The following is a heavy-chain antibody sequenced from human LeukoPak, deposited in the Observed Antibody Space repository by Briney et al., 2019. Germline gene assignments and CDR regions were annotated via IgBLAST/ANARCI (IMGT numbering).Heavy chain of an antibody. CDR3: ARAQAGTPIDY. CDR1: GYTFTSHG. CDR2: VSGYNGNT. J-gene: IGHJ4*02. V-gene: IGHV1-18*01. Sequence: ASVKVSCKASGYTFTSHGINWLRQAPGQGLGWMGWVSGYNGNTDYAQKFQGRVTMTTDRSTNTVYMELRSLRSDDTAVYYCARAQAGTPIDYWGQGTLVTVSS.